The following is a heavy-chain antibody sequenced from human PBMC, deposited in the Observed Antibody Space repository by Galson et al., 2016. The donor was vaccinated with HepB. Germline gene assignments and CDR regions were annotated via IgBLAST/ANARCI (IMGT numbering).Heavy chain of an antibody. J-gene: IGHJ4*02. CDR1: GFTFTTYW. CDR3: ARSPSAAY. D-gene: IGHD6-25*01. Sequence: SLRLSCAASGFTFTTYWMIWVRQAPGKGLEWVANINQDGSEKNHVDSVKGRFTISRDNAKNSLFLQMNGLRVEDTAVYYCARSPSAAYWGQGTLVTVSS. V-gene: IGHV3-7*03. CDR2: INQDGSEK.